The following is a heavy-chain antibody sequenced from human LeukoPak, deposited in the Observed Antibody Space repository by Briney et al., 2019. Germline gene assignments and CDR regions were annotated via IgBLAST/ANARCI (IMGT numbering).Heavy chain of an antibody. Sequence: GTSLRLSCAASGFTFSSYAMHWVRQAPGKGLEWVAVISYDGGNKYYADSVKGRFTISRDNSMNTLYLQMNSLRAEDTAVYYCAEGGWYGGGQDALDFWGKGTMVTVSS. CDR2: ISYDGGNK. D-gene: IGHD6-19*01. CDR3: AEGGWYGGGQDALDF. V-gene: IGHV3-30-3*01. J-gene: IGHJ3*01. CDR1: GFTFSSYA.